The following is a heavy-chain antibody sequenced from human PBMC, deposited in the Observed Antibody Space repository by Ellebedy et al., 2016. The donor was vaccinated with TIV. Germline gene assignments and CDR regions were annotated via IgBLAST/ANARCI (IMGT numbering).Heavy chain of an antibody. V-gene: IGHV1-18*04. CDR2: ISAYNGNT. D-gene: IGHD6-6*01. Sequence: ASVKVSCKASGYTFTSYGISWVRQAPGQGLEWMGWISAYNGNTNYAKKLQGRVTMTTDTSTSTAYMELRSLRSDDTAVYYCARISSSSAVYYYGMDVWGQGTTVTVSS. CDR3: ARISSSSAVYYYGMDV. J-gene: IGHJ6*02. CDR1: GYTFTSYG.